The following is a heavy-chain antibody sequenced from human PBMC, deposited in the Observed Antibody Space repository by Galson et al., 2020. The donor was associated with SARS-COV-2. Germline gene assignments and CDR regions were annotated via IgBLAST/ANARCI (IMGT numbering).Heavy chain of an antibody. D-gene: IGHD3-10*01. Sequence: GGSLRLSCKGSGYNLTNYWIGWVRQVPGKGLEWKGTIYPDDSDSRYRPSYQGQVTISADKSIATAYLQWSSLKASDTAIYYCARRDFQIRGGGWVDPWGQGTLVTVSS. CDR1: GYNLTNYW. CDR2: IYPDDSDS. V-gene: IGHV5-51*01. CDR3: ARRDFQIRGGGWVDP. J-gene: IGHJ5*02.